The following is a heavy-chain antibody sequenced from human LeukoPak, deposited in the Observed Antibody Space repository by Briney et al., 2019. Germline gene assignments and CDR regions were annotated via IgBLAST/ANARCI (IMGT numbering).Heavy chain of an antibody. CDR1: GASISSSS. Sequence: SETLSLTCTVSGASISSSSWSWFRKPPGKGLKWLAYIYYSGSTNYNPSLKSRVTISVDTSKNQFSLSLSSVTAADTAVYYCARRRYYGGGYYFDYWGQGTLVTVS. J-gene: IGHJ4*02. CDR3: ARRRYYGGGYYFDY. V-gene: IGHV4-59*08. D-gene: IGHD4-23*01. CDR2: IYYSGST.